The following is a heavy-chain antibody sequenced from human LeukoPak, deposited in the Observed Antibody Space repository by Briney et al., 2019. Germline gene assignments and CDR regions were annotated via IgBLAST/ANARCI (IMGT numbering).Heavy chain of an antibody. CDR2: IRYDGSNK. CDR1: GGSISNYY. CDR3: ARDHHASGSYPNP. V-gene: IGHV3-33*08. D-gene: IGHD3-10*01. J-gene: IGHJ5*02. Sequence: LSLTCTVSGGSISNYYWSWIRQPPGKGLEWVAFIRYDGSNKYYADSVKGRFTISRDDSKNTLYLQMNSLRAEDTAVYYCARDHHASGSYPNPWGQGTLVTVSS.